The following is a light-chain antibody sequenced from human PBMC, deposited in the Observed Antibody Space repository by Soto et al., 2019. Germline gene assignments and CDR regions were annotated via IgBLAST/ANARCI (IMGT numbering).Light chain of an antibody. J-gene: IGKJ1*01. V-gene: IGKV3-20*01. CDR3: QYFGRR. CDR2: GAS. Sequence: EIVLTQSPGTLSLSPGERATLSCRASQSVSSSYLAWYQQIPGQAPRLLIYGASNRATGIPDRFSGSGSGTDFTLTISRLEPEDSAVYYCQYFGRRFGQGTKVDIK. CDR1: QSVSSSY.